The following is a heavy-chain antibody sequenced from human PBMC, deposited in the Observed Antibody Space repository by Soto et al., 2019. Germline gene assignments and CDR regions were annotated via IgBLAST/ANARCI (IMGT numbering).Heavy chain of an antibody. D-gene: IGHD5-18*01. J-gene: IGHJ4*02. CDR3: ARSLDTAMDYDY. Sequence: GGSLRLSCAASGFTFSNYNINWVRQAPGKGLEWVSSISSSSSYIYYADSVKGRFTISRDNAKNSLYLQMNSLRAEDTAVYYCARSLDTAMDYDYWGQGTLVTVSS. CDR1: GFTFSNYN. CDR2: ISSSSSYI. V-gene: IGHV3-21*01.